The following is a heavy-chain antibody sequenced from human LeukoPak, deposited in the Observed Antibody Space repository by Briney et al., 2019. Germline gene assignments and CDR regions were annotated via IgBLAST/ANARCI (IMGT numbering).Heavy chain of an antibody. V-gene: IGHV3-53*01. CDR3: AKGEVSSGYYYYFDS. CDR1: GFTVGSNY. CDR2: IYSGGST. D-gene: IGHD3-22*01. Sequence: GGSLRLSCAASGFTVGSNYMSWVRQAPGKGLEWVSVIYSGGSTYYADSVKGRFTISRDNSKNTLYLQMNSLRAEDTAVYYCAKGEVSSGYYYYFDSWGQGTLVTVSS. J-gene: IGHJ4*02.